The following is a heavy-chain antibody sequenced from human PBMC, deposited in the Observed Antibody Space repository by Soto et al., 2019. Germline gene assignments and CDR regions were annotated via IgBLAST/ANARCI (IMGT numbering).Heavy chain of an antibody. CDR1: GFSFSDDW. J-gene: IGHJ4*02. Sequence: GGSLRLSCEASGFSFSDDWMHWVRQAPGKGLVWVSSVSSVGSTTDYADSVKGRFTISRDNAKNTLYLQMNSLGAEDTAVYYCVRGKYSVSYFFHYWGQGTLVTVSS. D-gene: IGHD2-21*01. CDR3: VRGKYSVSYFFHY. V-gene: IGHV3-74*01. CDR2: VSSVGSTT.